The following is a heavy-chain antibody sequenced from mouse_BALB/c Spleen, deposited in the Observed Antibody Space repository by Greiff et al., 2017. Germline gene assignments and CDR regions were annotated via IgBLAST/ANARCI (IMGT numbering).Heavy chain of an antibody. CDR1: GFSLTSYG. V-gene: IGHV2-2*02. J-gene: IGHJ4*01. Sequence: VQLQESGPGLVQPSQSLSITCTVSGFSLTSYGVHWVRQSPGKGLEWLGVIWSGGSTDYNAAFISRLSISKDNSKSQVFFKMNSLQANDTAIYYCARKNVYYGSSSMDYWGQGTSVTVSS. CDR2: IWSGGST. D-gene: IGHD1-1*01. CDR3: ARKNVYYGSSSMDY.